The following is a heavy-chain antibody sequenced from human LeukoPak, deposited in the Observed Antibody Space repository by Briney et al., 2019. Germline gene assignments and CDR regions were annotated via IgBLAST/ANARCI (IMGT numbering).Heavy chain of an antibody. V-gene: IGHV3-20*04. J-gene: IGHJ4*02. D-gene: IGHD2-2*01. CDR3: ARAPITSPFYFDY. Sequence: GGSLRLSCAASGFTFDEHGMSWVRQVPGKGLEWVSGINWSGGSTGYADPLRGRFTISRDNAKNSLYLQKDSLRAEDTALYYCARAPITSPFYFDYWGQGTLVTVSS. CDR2: INWSGGST. CDR1: GFTFDEHG.